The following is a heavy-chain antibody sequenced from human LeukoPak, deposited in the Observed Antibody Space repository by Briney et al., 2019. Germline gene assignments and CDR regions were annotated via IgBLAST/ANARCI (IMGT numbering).Heavy chain of an antibody. V-gene: IGHV1-69*05. Sequence: ASVKVSCKASGGTFSSYAISWVRQAPGQRLEWMGRIIPIFGTANYAQKFQGRVTITTDESTSTAYMELSSLRSEDTAVYYCARASYDSSGYYLPFDYWGQGTLVTVSS. CDR1: GGTFSSYA. CDR3: ARASYDSSGYYLPFDY. D-gene: IGHD3-22*01. J-gene: IGHJ4*02. CDR2: IIPIFGTA.